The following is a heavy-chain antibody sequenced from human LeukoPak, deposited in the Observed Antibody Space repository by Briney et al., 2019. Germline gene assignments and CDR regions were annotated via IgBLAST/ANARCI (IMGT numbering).Heavy chain of an antibody. CDR1: GYTFTSYG. D-gene: IGHD6-19*01. Sequence: GASVKVSCKASGYTFTSYGISWVRQAPGQGLEWMGWISAYNGNTNYAQKLQGRVTMTTDTSTSTAYMELRSLRSDDTAVYYCARGSSGWYFDTDFDYWGQGILVTVSS. CDR2: ISAYNGNT. CDR3: ARGSSGWYFDTDFDY. J-gene: IGHJ4*02. V-gene: IGHV1-18*01.